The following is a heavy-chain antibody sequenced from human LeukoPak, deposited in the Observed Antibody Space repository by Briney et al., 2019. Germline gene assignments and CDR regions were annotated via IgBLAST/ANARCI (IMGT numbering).Heavy chain of an antibody. Sequence: GSLRLSCVASGFTFSTYAMHWVRQAPGKGLEWVTVIAYDGTIRYYADSVKGRFTISRDNAKNSLYLQMSSLRAEDTAVYYCARDDYGDYRNWFDPWGQGTLVTVSS. D-gene: IGHD4-17*01. V-gene: IGHV3-30*04. CDR2: IAYDGTIR. J-gene: IGHJ5*02. CDR1: GFTFSTYA. CDR3: ARDDYGDYRNWFDP.